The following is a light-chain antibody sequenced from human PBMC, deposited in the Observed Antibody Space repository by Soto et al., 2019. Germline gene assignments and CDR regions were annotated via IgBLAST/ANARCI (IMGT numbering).Light chain of an antibody. CDR1: QSIRSW. CDR3: QQYYSLPRT. J-gene: IGKJ5*01. CDR2: AAS. V-gene: IGKV1-5*01. Sequence: IRRTRVQTTLAASCVATVTITCXASQSIRSWLAWYQQKPGKAPKLLIYAASTLQSGVPSRFSGSGSGTDFTLTISCLQSEDFATYYCQQYYSLPRTFGQGTRMDIK.